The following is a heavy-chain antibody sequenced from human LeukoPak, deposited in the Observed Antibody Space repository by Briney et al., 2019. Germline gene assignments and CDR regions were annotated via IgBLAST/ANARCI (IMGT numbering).Heavy chain of an antibody. D-gene: IGHD3-10*01. V-gene: IGHV1-46*01. CDR3: ARDSRGSGTITIDY. J-gene: IGHJ4*02. CDR1: AYIFTSYF. CDR2: INPSGGST. Sequence: GASVKVSCKASAYIFTSYFMHWVRQAPGQGLEWMGIINPSGGSTTYAQKFQGRVTMTRDTSTRTVYMELSSLRSEDTAVYYCARDSRGSGTITIDYWGQGTLVTVSS.